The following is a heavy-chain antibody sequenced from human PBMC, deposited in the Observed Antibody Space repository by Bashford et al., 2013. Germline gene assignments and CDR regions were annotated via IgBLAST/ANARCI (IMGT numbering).Heavy chain of an antibody. CDR1: GFTFSRYY. V-gene: IGHV3-7*01. CDR3: AMSVSSDCWECLDV. Sequence: GGFLRLSCAVSGFTFSRYYMSWVRQAPGKGLEWVANINAEGSDKNYVDSVRGRFTVSRDIAENSVHLQMNSLRAEDTAVYYCAMSVSSDCWECLDVWGQGTTVTVSS. CDR2: INAEGSDK. J-gene: IGHJ6*02. D-gene: IGHD3-22*01.